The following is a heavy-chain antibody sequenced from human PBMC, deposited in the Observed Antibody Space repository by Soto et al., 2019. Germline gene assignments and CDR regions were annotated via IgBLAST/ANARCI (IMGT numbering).Heavy chain of an antibody. CDR3: ATSNWFDP. Sequence: QLQLQESGPGLVKPSETLSLTCTVSGGSISSRGYYWGWIRQPPGKGLEWIGTIYYSGSTYTNPSLKTRVTISVDTSTNQFSLKLSSVAAADTAVYYCATSNWFDPWGQGTLVTVSS. CDR2: IYYSGST. V-gene: IGHV4-39*01. CDR1: GGSISSRGYY. J-gene: IGHJ5*02.